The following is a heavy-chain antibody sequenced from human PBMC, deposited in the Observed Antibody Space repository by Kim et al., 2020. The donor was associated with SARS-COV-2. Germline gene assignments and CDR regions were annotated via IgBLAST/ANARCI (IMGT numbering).Heavy chain of an antibody. D-gene: IGHD3-10*01. Sequence: TSYAKKCQGTVTRTRDTSTGTVYMELSSLRSEDTAVYYCARVRVVPDYWGQGTLVTVSS. V-gene: IGHV1-46*01. J-gene: IGHJ4*02. CDR2: T. CDR3: ARVRVVPDY.